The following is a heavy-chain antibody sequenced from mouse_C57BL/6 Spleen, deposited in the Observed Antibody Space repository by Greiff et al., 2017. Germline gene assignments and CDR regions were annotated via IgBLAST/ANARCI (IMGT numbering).Heavy chain of an antibody. D-gene: IGHD2-3*01. V-gene: IGHV1-54*01. CDR3: ARSGYDGPRYFDV. Sequence: QVQLQQSGAELVRPGTSVKVSCKASGYAFTNYLIEWVKQRPGQGLEWIGVINPGSGGTNYNEKFKGKATLTADKSSSTAYMQLSSLTSEDSAVYFCARSGYDGPRYFDVWGTGTTVTVSS. CDR1: GYAFTNYL. CDR2: INPGSGGT. J-gene: IGHJ1*03.